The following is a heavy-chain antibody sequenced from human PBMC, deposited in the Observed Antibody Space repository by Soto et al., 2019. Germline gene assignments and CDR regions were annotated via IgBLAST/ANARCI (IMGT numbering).Heavy chain of an antibody. Sequence: QVQLVQSGAEVKKPGASVKVSCKASGYTFTSYYMHWVRQAPGQGLEWMGMINPSGDTTTYTQRFQGRDTVTRDTSRSTVYMELSSLRSEDSAVYYCAREGELGYWGQGTLVTVSS. CDR1: GYTFTSYY. D-gene: IGHD1-7*01. J-gene: IGHJ4*02. CDR3: AREGELGY. CDR2: INPSGDTT. V-gene: IGHV1-46*01.